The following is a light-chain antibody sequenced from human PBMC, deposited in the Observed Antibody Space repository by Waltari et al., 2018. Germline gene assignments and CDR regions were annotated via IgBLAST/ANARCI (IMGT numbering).Light chain of an antibody. CDR2: GEN. V-gene: IGLV3-19*01. CDR3: NSRDSSGDRLV. CDR1: TLRRHH. Sequence: SSELTQDPAVSVALVQTVRITCQGDTLRRHHASWFQQMPGQTPVVVVHGENNRPSGIPDRFSGSRSGNTVSLTIAGVQAEDEADYYCNSRDSSGDRLVFGGGTKLTVL. J-gene: IGLJ2*01.